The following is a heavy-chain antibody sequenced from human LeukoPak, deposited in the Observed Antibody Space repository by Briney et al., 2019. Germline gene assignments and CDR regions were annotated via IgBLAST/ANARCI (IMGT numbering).Heavy chain of an antibody. J-gene: IGHJ4*02. V-gene: IGHV3-21*01. D-gene: IGHD6-19*01. Sequence: GGSLRLSCAASGFTFSGHSMNWVRQAPGKGLEWVSSISSSSSYIYYADSVKGRFTISRDNAKNSLYLQMNSLRAEDTAVYYCARDLVVAGIAVAGLGYWGQGTLVTVSA. CDR2: ISSSSSYI. CDR1: GFTFSGHS. CDR3: ARDLVVAGIAVAGLGY.